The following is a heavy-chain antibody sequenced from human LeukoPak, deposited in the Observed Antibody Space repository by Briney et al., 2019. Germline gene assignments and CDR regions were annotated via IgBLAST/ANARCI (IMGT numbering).Heavy chain of an antibody. D-gene: IGHD4-23*01. CDR1: GGSISSSDYY. J-gene: IGHJ4*02. CDR2: IYYNGNT. V-gene: IGHV4-39*01. Sequence: SETLSLTCTVSGGSISSSDYYWGWIRQPPGERLEWIGSIYYNGNTYYNPSLQSRVIISVDTSKNQFSLKLTSVTAPDTAVYYCARTVGTHRFDYWGQGSLVTVSS. CDR3: ARTVGTHRFDY.